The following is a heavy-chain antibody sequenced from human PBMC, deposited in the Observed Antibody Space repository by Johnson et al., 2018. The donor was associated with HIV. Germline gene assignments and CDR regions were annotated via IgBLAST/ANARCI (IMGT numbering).Heavy chain of an antibody. CDR2: ISHDGSNE. V-gene: IGHV3-30*04. CDR3: AKGGGCGGDCYSGYDAFDI. CDR1: GFTFSSYP. J-gene: IGHJ3*02. Sequence: VQLVESGGCVVQPGRSLRLSCAASGFTFSSYPMHWVRQAPGKGLEWVAVISHDGSNEYHADSVKGRFTISRDNSKNTLYLQMNSLRVEDTAVYYCAKGGGCGGDCYSGYDAFDIWGKGTMVTVSS. D-gene: IGHD2-21*01.